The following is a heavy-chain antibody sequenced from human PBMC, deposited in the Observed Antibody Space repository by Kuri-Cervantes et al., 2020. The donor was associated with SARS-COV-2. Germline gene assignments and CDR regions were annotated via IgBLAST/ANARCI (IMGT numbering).Heavy chain of an antibody. CDR1: GVSVTGGTYY. Sequence: LSLTCAVPGVSVTGGTYYWAWIRQPAGKGLEWIGHLDTSGTTTYNPSLKSRVTISVDTSKNQFSLKLSSVTAADTAVYYCARGRVWNYYYYYYMDVWGKGTTVTVSS. CDR3: ARGRVWNYYYYYYMDV. D-gene: IGHD3-16*01. V-gene: IGHV4-61*09. CDR2: LDTSGTT. J-gene: IGHJ6*03.